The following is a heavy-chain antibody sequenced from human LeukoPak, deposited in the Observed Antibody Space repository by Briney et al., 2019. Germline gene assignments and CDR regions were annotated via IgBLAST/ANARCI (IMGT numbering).Heavy chain of an antibody. CDR3: ASCDYYDSSGYPHAFDI. V-gene: IGHV4-59*08. CDR1: GGSISSYY. Sequence: SETLSLTCTVSGGSISSYYWSWIRQPPGKGLEWIGYIYYSGSTNYNPSLKSRVTISVDTSKNQFSLKLSSVTAADTAVYYCASCDYYDSSGYPHAFDIWGQGTMVTVSS. J-gene: IGHJ3*02. D-gene: IGHD3-22*01. CDR2: IYYSGST.